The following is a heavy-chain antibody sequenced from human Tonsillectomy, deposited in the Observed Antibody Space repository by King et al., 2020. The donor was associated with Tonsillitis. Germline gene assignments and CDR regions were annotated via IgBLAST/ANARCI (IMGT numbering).Heavy chain of an antibody. D-gene: IGHD5-18*01. CDR2: IRSKAYGGTT. CDR1: GFTFGDYT. J-gene: IGHJ4*02. V-gene: IGHV3-49*03. CDR3: TRVVDTAMGHIDY. Sequence: EVQLVESGGGLVQPGRSLRLSCPASGFTFGDYTMSWFRQAPGKGLEWVGFIRSKAYGGTTEYAASVKGRFTISSDDSKSIAYLQMNSLKTEDTAVYYCTRVVDTAMGHIDYWGQGTLVTVSS.